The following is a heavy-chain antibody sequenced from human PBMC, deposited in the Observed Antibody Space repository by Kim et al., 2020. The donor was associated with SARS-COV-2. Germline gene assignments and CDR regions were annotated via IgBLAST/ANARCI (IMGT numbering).Heavy chain of an antibody. D-gene: IGHD2-21*02. V-gene: IGHV4-39*01. Sequence: SLKSRVTISVDTSKNQFSLKLSSVTAADTAVYYCARPYCGGDCYSNWFDPWGQGTLVTVSS. J-gene: IGHJ5*02. CDR3: ARPYCGGDCYSNWFDP.